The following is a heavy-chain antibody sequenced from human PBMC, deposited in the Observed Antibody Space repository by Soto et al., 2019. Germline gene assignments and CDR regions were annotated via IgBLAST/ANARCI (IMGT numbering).Heavy chain of an antibody. CDR2: IYDTGISGYTPST. V-gene: IGHV4-59*01. J-gene: IGHJ6*02. Sequence: QVQLQESGPRLVKPSATLSLTCTVSGGSITSSYWSWIRRPPGKGLEWIAYIYDTGISGYTPSTSYNPSLKSRVTMSVDTSKSQFSLKLTSVTAADTAVYYCARGEDAFFYYGLDVWGQGITVTVSS. CDR3: ARGEDAFFYYGLDV. CDR1: GGSITSSY.